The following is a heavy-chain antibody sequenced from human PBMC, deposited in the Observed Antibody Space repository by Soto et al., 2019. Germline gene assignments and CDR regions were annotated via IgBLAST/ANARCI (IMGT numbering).Heavy chain of an antibody. Sequence: TGGSLRLSCAASGFTFDDYAMHWVRQAPGKGLEWVSGISWNSGSIGYGDSVKGRFTISRDNAKNSLYLQMNSLRAEDTALYYCAKSPFCNYAYGMDVWGQGTTVTVSS. J-gene: IGHJ6*02. CDR2: ISWNSGSI. D-gene: IGHD1-1*01. CDR3: AKSPFCNYAYGMDV. V-gene: IGHV3-9*01. CDR1: GFTFDDYA.